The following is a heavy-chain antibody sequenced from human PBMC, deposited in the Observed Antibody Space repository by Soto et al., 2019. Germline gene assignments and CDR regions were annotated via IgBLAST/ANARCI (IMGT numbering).Heavy chain of an antibody. J-gene: IGHJ5*02. V-gene: IGHV3-48*02. D-gene: IGHD2-15*01. CDR3: ARDSMVVAATPNWFDP. CDR1: GFTFSSYS. CDR2: ISSSSSTI. Sequence: GSLRLSCAASGFTFSSYSMNWVRQAPGKGLEWVSYISSSSSTIYYADSVKGRFTISRDNAKNSLYLQMNSLRDEDTAVYYCARDSMVVAATPNWFDPWGQGTLVTVSS.